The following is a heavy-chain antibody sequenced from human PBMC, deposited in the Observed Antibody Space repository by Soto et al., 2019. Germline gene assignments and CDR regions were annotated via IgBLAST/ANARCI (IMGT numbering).Heavy chain of an antibody. CDR1: GYTFTSYD. J-gene: IGHJ4*02. Sequence: QVQLVQSGAEVKKPGASVKVSCKASGYTFTSYDINWVRQATGQGLEWMGWMNPNSGNTGYAQKFQGRVPMTRNTSISTAHMELSSLRSEDTAVSYCARERSSGWYVDYWGQGTLVTVSS. V-gene: IGHV1-8*01. CDR2: MNPNSGNT. CDR3: ARERSSGWYVDY. D-gene: IGHD6-19*01.